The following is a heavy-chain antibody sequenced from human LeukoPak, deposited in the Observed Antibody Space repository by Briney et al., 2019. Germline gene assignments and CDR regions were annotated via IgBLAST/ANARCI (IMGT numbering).Heavy chain of an antibody. CDR1: GGSISSGGYY. J-gene: IGHJ6*02. V-gene: IGHV4-31*03. D-gene: IGHD3-3*01. CDR3: ARWDDYDFWSGYSTNGNYYYGMDV. Sequence: SQTLSLTCTVSGGSISSGGYYWSWIRQHPGKGLEWIGYIYYSGSTYYNPSLKSRVTISVDTSKNQFSLKLSSVTAADTAVYYCARWDDYDFWSGYSTNGNYYYGMDVWGQGTTVTVSS. CDR2: IYYSGST.